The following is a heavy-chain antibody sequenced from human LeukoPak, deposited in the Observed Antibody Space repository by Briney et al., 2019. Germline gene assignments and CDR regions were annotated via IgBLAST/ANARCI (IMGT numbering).Heavy chain of an antibody. J-gene: IGHJ6*02. V-gene: IGHV3-11*01. Sequence: PGGSLRLSCAASGFTFSDYYMSWIRQAPGKGLEWVSYISSSGSTIYYADSVKGRFTISRDNAKNSLYLQMNSLRVEDTAVYYCARDRARGYYDSSGYNYYYGMDVWGQGTTVTVSS. CDR1: GFTFSDYY. CDR3: ARDRARGYYDSSGYNYYYGMDV. D-gene: IGHD3-22*01. CDR2: ISSSGSTI.